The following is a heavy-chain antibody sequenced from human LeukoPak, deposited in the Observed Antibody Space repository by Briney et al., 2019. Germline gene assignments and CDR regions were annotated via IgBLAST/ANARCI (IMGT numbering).Heavy chain of an antibody. V-gene: IGHV4-38-2*02. CDR1: GYSISSGYY. D-gene: IGHD3-9*01. Sequence: SETLSLTCTLSGYSISSGYYWGWIRQSPGKGLEWIGRIYYSGNPYYNPSLKRRVTISVDTSKNQFSLKLSSVTAADTAVYYCARDPYDILTGYYHSWFDPWGQGTLVTVSS. CDR2: IYYSGNP. CDR3: ARDPYDILTGYYHSWFDP. J-gene: IGHJ5*02.